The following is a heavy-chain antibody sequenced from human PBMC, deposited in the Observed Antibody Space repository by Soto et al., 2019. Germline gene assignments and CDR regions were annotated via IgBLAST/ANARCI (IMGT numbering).Heavy chain of an antibody. Sequence: PGGSLRLSCAASGFTFSSYAMHWVRLAPGKGLEYVSAISSNGGSTYYANSVKGRFTISRDNSKNTLYLQMGSLRAEDMAVYYCARGGYGDYVLISWFSGYWGQGTLVTVST. V-gene: IGHV3-64*01. J-gene: IGHJ4*02. D-gene: IGHD4-17*01. CDR3: ARGGYGDYVLISWFSGY. CDR2: ISSNGGST. CDR1: GFTFSSYA.